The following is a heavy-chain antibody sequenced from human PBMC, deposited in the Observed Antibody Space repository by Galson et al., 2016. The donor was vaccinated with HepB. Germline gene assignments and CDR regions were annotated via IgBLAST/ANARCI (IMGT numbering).Heavy chain of an antibody. V-gene: IGHV1-69*06. D-gene: IGHD2-15*01. CDR2: TDPIFGTP. J-gene: IGHJ4*02. Sequence: SVKVSCKASGGSIGSYGVSWVRQAPGHGLEWMGGTDPIFGTPKYAQNFRDRVTITADKSTSTAYMEVSSLKSEDTAIYYCVTDQGERVVAAGGFDNWGQGTLVIVSS. CDR1: GGSIGSYG. CDR3: VTDQGERVVAAGGFDN.